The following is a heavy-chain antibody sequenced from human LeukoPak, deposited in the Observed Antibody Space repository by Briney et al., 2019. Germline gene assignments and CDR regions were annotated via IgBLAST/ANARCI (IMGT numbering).Heavy chain of an antibody. CDR2: ISGGDGGNT. Sequence: GGSLRLSCAASGITFINYAMTWVRQAPGKGLEWVSTISGGDGGNTFYADSVKGRFTISRDNSKNTHYLQMNSLRAEDTAVYYCARANPVLMVSKYFQHWGQGTLVTVSS. CDR3: ARANPVLMVSKYFQH. J-gene: IGHJ1*01. D-gene: IGHD2-8*01. V-gene: IGHV3-23*01. CDR1: GITFINYA.